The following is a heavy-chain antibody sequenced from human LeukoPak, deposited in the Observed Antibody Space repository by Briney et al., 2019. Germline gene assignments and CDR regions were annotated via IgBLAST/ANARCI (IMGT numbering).Heavy chain of an antibody. J-gene: IGHJ4*02. CDR2: INPNSGGT. V-gene: IGHV1-2*02. CDR1: GYTFTGHY. Sequence: ASVKVSCKASGYTFTGHYMHWVRQAPGQGLEWMGWINPNSGGTNCAQKFQDRVTMTRDTSISTAYMELRRLRSDDTAVYYCARGPSRDCWGQGTLVTVSS. CDR3: ARGPSRDC.